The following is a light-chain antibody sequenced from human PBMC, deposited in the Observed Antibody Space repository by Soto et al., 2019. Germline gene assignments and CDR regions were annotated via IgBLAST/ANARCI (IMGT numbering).Light chain of an antibody. CDR2: GHN. V-gene: IGLV1-40*01. CDR1: YSNIGAGYE. J-gene: IGLJ2*01. Sequence: QSVLTQPPSVSGAPGQRVTISCTGSYSNIGAGYEVHWYQQIPGTAPKLLISGHNNRPSGVPDRFFGSKSGTSASLAISGLRSEDEADYYCGGWDDSLSGPVFGGGTKVTVL. CDR3: GGWDDSLSGPV.